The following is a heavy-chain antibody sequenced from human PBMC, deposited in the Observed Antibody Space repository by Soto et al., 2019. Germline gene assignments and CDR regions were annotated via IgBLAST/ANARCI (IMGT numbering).Heavy chain of an antibody. J-gene: IGHJ4*02. CDR1: GFTLSTYG. CDR3: ARGLDPVVTRLDY. D-gene: IGHD3-16*01. CDR2: IWYDGSNK. Sequence: QVQLVESGGGVVQPGRSLRLSCAASGFTLSTYGMHWVRQAPGKGLEWVALIWYDGSNKYYADSVEGRFTISRDNSKNRVYLEMDSLRAEDTAVYYCARGLDPVVTRLDYWGQGTLVTVSS. V-gene: IGHV3-33*01.